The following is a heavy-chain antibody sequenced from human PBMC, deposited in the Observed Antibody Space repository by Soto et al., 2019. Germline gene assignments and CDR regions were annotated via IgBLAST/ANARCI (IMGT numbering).Heavy chain of an antibody. CDR1: GYTFTGYY. CDR3: ARGYCTNGVCYSFDY. Sequence: ASVKVSCKASGYTFTGYYMHWVRQAPGQGLEWMGWINPNGGGTNYAQKFQGRVTMTRDTSISTAYMELSRLRSDDTAVYYCARGYCTNGVCYSFDYWGQGTLVTVSS. D-gene: IGHD2-8*01. J-gene: IGHJ4*02. CDR2: INPNGGGT. V-gene: IGHV1-2*02.